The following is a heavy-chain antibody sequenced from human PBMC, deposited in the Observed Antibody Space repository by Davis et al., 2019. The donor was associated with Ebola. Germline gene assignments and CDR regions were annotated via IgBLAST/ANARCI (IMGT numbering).Heavy chain of an antibody. CDR2: IYPGDSDT. V-gene: IGHV5-51*01. J-gene: IGHJ4*02. CDR3: TRGHGWCDY. Sequence: GESLKISCKGSGYTFTSYWIAWVRQMPGKGLEWMGIIYPGDSDTRYSPSFQGHVTISADKSISTVYLQWSGLQASDTAIYFCTRGHGWCDYWGQGTPVTVSS. CDR1: GYTFTSYW. D-gene: IGHD6-19*01.